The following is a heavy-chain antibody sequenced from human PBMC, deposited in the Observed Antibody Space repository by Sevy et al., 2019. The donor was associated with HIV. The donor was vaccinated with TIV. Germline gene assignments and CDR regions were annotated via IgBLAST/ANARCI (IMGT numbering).Heavy chain of an antibody. D-gene: IGHD2-15*01. V-gene: IGHV1-18*01. Sequence: ASVKVSCKASAYPFTNYGITWARQAPGQGLEWMGWISTYNGNTNYAQKLQGRVTMTADTSTSKAYMELRSLRSDDTAVYYCARADKVVARRGPWFDPWGQGTLVTVSS. CDR2: ISTYNGNT. CDR1: AYPFTNYG. J-gene: IGHJ5*02. CDR3: ARADKVVARRGPWFDP.